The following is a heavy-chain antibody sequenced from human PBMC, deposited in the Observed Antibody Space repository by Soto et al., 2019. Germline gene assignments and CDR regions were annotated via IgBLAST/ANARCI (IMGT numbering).Heavy chain of an antibody. CDR2: IYYSGST. V-gene: IGHV4-39*01. Sequence: SETLSLTCRVSGVSISSSTYYWGWIRQPPGKGLEWIGNIYYSGSTYYNPSLKSRVTMSVDTSENQFSLKLTSVTAADTAVYYCAGIAVAGRYWSGELDYWGQGTVVTVSS. J-gene: IGHJ4*02. CDR1: GVSISSSTYY. CDR3: AGIAVAGRYWSGELDY. D-gene: IGHD6-19*01.